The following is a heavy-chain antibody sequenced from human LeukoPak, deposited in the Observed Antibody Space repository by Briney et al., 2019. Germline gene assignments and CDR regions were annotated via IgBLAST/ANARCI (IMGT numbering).Heavy chain of an antibody. V-gene: IGHV4-31*03. Sequence: PSQTLSLTCTVSSGSISSGGYYCSWIRQHPGKGLEWIGYIYYSGSTYYNPSLKSRVTISVDTSKNQFSLKLSSVTAADTAVYYCARDPPPEDGNNAFDIWGQGTMVTVSS. J-gene: IGHJ3*02. CDR1: SGSISSGGYY. D-gene: IGHD5-24*01. CDR2: IYYSGST. CDR3: ARDPPPEDGNNAFDI.